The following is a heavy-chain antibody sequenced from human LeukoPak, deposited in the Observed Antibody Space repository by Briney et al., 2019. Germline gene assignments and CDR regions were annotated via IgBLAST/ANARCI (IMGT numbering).Heavy chain of an antibody. D-gene: IGHD3-9*01. CDR3: AREGVYYDILAAYYRPYYFDF. CDR2: INHGGST. J-gene: IGHJ4*02. Sequence: SETLSLTCAVYGGSFSGCYWSWIRQPPGKGLEWIGEINHGGSTNYNPSLKSRLTISVDTSKNQFSLKLSSVTAADTAVYYCAREGVYYDILAAYYRPYYFDFWGQGTLVTVYS. CDR1: GGSFSGCY. V-gene: IGHV4-34*01.